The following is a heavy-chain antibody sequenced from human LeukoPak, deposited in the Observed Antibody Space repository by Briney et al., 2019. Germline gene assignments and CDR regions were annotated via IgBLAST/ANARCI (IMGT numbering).Heavy chain of an antibody. V-gene: IGHV1-69*13. J-gene: IGHJ4*02. CDR3: ARGGRYGGYVDSYGYAFDY. CDR1: GGTFSSYA. Sequence: GASVKVSCKASGGTFSSYAISWVRQAPGQGLEWMGGIIPIFGTANYAQKFQGRVTITADESTSTAYMELSSLRSEDTAVYYCARGGRYGGYVDSYGYAFDYWGQGTLVTVSS. D-gene: IGHD5-18*01. CDR2: IIPIFGTA.